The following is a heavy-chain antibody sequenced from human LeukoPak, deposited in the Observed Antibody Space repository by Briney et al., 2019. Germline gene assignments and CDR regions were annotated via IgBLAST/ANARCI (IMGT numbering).Heavy chain of an antibody. CDR3: ARERYCSGGSCYPYPDY. Sequence: ASVKVSCKASGYTFTSYGISWVRQAPGQGPEWMGWISAYNGNTNYAQKLQGRVTMTTDTSTSTAYMELRSLRSDDTAVYYCARERYCSGGSCYPYPDYWGQGTLVTVSS. CDR2: ISAYNGNT. J-gene: IGHJ4*02. V-gene: IGHV1-18*01. D-gene: IGHD2-15*01. CDR1: GYTFTSYG.